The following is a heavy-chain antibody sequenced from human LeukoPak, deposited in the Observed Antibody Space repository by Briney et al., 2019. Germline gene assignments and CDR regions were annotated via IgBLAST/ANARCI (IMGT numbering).Heavy chain of an antibody. Sequence: SQTLSLTCTVSGGSISSGSYYWSWIRQPAGKGLEWIGRIYTSGSTNYNPSLKSRVTISVDTSKNQFSLKLSSVTAADTAVYYCAGGYSYGSTYYYMDVWGKGTTVTISS. CDR2: IYTSGST. D-gene: IGHD5-18*01. CDR1: GGSISSGSYY. V-gene: IGHV4-61*02. CDR3: AGGYSYGSTYYYMDV. J-gene: IGHJ6*03.